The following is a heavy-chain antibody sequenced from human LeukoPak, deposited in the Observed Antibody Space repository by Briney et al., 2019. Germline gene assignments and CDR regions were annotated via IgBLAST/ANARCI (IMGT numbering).Heavy chain of an antibody. CDR2: ISGSGGST. Sequence: GGSLRLSCAASGFTFSSYAMSWVRQAPGKGLEWVSGISGSGGSTYYADSVKGRFSISRDNSKNTLSVRMNSLRAEDTAIYYCAIHLCGGDCYYSLDHWGQGTLVTVSS. V-gene: IGHV3-23*01. CDR3: AIHLCGGDCYYSLDH. CDR1: GFTFSSYA. D-gene: IGHD2-21*02. J-gene: IGHJ4*02.